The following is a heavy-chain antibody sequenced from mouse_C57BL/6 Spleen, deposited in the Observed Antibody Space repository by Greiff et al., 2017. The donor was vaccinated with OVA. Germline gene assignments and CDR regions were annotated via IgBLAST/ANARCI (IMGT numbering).Heavy chain of an antibody. Sequence: QVQLKESGAELVRPGASVKLSCKASGYTFTDYYINWVKQRPGQGLEWIARIYPGSGNTYYNEKFKGKATLTAEKSSSTAYMQLSSLTSEDSAVYFCARGATVVAGYCWGQGTTLTVSS. V-gene: IGHV1-76*01. CDR1: GYTFTDYY. D-gene: IGHD1-1*01. J-gene: IGHJ2*01. CDR3: ARGATVVAGYC. CDR2: IYPGSGNT.